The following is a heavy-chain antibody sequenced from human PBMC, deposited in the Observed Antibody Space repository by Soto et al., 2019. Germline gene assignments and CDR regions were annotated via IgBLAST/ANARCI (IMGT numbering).Heavy chain of an antibody. Sequence: QVQLQESGPGLVKPSETLSLTCTVSGGSVSSGSYYWSWIRQPPGKGLEWIGYIYYSGSTNYNPSLRSRVTISVDTSKNPFSLKLSSVTAADTAVYYCARGGITGTTFYWGQGTLVTVSS. CDR3: ARGGITGTTFY. V-gene: IGHV4-61*01. CDR1: GGSVSSGSYY. J-gene: IGHJ4*02. D-gene: IGHD1-20*01. CDR2: IYYSGST.